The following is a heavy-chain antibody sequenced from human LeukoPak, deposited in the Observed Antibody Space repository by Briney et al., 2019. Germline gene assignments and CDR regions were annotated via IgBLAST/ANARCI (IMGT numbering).Heavy chain of an antibody. D-gene: IGHD4-17*01. Sequence: GGSLRLSCTASGFTFGDYAMSWVRQAPGKGLEWVSFIRSKPNGGTTEYAAAVKGRFSISRDDSKSIAYLQMNSLKTEDTAVYYCARGERTTVTTFDYRGQGTLVTVSS. J-gene: IGHJ4*02. CDR1: GFTFGDYA. V-gene: IGHV3-49*04. CDR2: IRSKPNGGTT. CDR3: ARGERTTVTTFDY.